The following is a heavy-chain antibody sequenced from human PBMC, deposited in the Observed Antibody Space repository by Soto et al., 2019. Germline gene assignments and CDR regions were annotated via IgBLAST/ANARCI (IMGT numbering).Heavy chain of an antibody. CDR3: ARANFSTYYDFWSGYSNYYYMDV. D-gene: IGHD3-3*01. CDR1: GGSISSYY. J-gene: IGHJ6*03. V-gene: IGHV4-59*01. CDR2: IYYSGST. Sequence: SETLSLTCTVSGGSISSYYWSWIRQPPGKGLEWIGYIYYSGSTNYNPSLKSRVTISVDTSKNQFSLELSSVTDADTAVYYCARANFSTYYDFWSGYSNYYYMDVWGKGTTVTVSS.